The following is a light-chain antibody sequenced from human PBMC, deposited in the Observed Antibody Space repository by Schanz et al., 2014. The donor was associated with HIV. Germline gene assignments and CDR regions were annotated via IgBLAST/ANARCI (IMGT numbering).Light chain of an antibody. Sequence: QSVLTQPPSASGTTGQRVTISCSGSNSNIGNNDAYSSQQFPGTAPKLLIHTNNQRPSGVPDRFSGSKSGTSASLAISGLRSDDEADYYCATWDDSLRRYVFGPGTKLTVL. CDR3: ATWDDSLRRYV. V-gene: IGLV1-47*01. CDR1: NSNIGNND. CDR2: TNN. J-gene: IGLJ1*01.